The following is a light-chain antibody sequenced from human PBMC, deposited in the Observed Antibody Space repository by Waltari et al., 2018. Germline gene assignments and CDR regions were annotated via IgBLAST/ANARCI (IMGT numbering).Light chain of an antibody. CDR2: EDN. J-gene: IGLJ3*02. Sequence: NFMLTQPLSVSESPGMTVTISCPRRSGSIATNYVQWSQQRPGSSPTAVIYEDNQRPAGVPDRFSGSSDSSSNSASLTISGLKTEDEADYFCQSYDNRNHWVFGGGTKLTVL. V-gene: IGLV6-57*01. CDR1: SGSIATNY. CDR3: QSYDNRNHWV.